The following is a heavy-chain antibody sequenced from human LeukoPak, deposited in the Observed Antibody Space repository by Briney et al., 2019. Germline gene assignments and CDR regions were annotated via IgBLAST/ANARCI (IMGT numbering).Heavy chain of an antibody. V-gene: IGHV1-69*13. D-gene: IGHD3-22*01. J-gene: IGHJ4*02. CDR3: ARGTFNYYDSSGYYYLH. CDR1: GGTFSSYA. CDR2: IIPIFGTA. Sequence: SVKVSCKASGGTFSSYAISWVRQAPGQGLEWMGGIIPIFGTANYAQKFQGRVTITADESTSTAYMELSSLRSEDTAVYYCARGTFNYYDSSGYYYLHWGQGTLVTVSS.